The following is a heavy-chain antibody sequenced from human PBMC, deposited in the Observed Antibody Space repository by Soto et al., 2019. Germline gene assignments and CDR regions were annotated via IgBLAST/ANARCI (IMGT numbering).Heavy chain of an antibody. V-gene: IGHV1-3*01. Sequence: GASVKVSCKASGYTFTSYAMHWVRQAPGQRLEWMGRINAGRDNTKYSQKFQGRVTITRDTSASTAYMELSSLRSEDTAVYYCASGYCSSASCQSIYYYGMDVWGQGTTVTVSS. CDR1: GYTFTSYA. CDR3: ASGYCSSASCQSIYYYGMDV. J-gene: IGHJ6*02. CDR2: INAGRDNT. D-gene: IGHD2-2*03.